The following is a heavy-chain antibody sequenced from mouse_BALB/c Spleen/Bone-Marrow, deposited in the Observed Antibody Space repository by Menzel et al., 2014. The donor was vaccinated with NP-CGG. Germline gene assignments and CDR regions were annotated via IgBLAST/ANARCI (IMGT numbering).Heavy chain of an antibody. D-gene: IGHD1-1*01. CDR3: ARDYGRTAWFAY. CDR2: IDPANGNT. Sequence: EVKLMESGAELVKPGASVKLSYTASGFNIKDTYIRWVKQRPEQGLEWIGGIDPANGNTKYDPKFQGKATITADTSSNTAYLQLSSLTSEDTAVYYCARDYGRTAWFAYWGQGTLVTVSA. J-gene: IGHJ3*01. CDR1: GFNIKDTY. V-gene: IGHV14-3*02.